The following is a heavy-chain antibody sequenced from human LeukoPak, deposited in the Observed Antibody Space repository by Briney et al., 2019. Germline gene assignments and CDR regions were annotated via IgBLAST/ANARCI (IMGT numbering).Heavy chain of an antibody. CDR3: AKPEGFPYYYYYMDV. Sequence: GGSLRLSCAASGFTFSTSALGWVRQAPGKGLEWVSSINPSGGSTYYADFVKGRFIISRDNSKSTLYLQMNSLRAEDTAVYYCAKPEGFPYYYYYMDVWGKGTTVTVSS. CDR2: INPSGGST. J-gene: IGHJ6*03. CDR1: GFTFSTSA. V-gene: IGHV3-23*01.